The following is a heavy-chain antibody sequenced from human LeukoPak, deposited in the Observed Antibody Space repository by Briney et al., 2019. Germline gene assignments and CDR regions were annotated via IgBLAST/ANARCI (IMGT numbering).Heavy chain of an antibody. Sequence: GSLRLSCVASGLTFNSHSMSWIRQPPGKGLEWIGEINHSGSTNYNPSLKSRVTISVDTSKNQFSLKLSSVTAADTAVYYCARVSSWYGDLDAFDIWGQGTKVTVSS. D-gene: IGHD6-13*01. CDR1: GLTFNSHS. V-gene: IGHV4-34*01. CDR2: INHSGST. J-gene: IGHJ3*02. CDR3: ARVSSWYGDLDAFDI.